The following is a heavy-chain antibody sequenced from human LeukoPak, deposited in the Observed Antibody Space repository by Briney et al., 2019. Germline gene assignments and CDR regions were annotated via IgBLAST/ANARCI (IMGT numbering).Heavy chain of an antibody. CDR3: AGGSLYYYYYYMDV. CDR1: GGSISSYY. J-gene: IGHJ6*03. Sequence: SETLSLTCTVSGGSISSYYWSWIRQPPGKGLEWIGYIYYSGSTNYNPSLKSRVTISVDTSKNQFPLKLSSVTAADTAVYYCAGGSLYYYYYYMDVWGKGTTVTVSS. CDR2: IYYSGST. V-gene: IGHV4-59*01. D-gene: IGHD3-10*01.